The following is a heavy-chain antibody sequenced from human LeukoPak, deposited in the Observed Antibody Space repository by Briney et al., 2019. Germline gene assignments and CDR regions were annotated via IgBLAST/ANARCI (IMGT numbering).Heavy chain of an antibody. V-gene: IGHV3-20*04. CDR1: GFTFDDYG. J-gene: IGHJ4*02. D-gene: IGHD4-17*01. CDR3: ARDGGEGYDYGDYGEGYFDY. Sequence: GGSLRLSCAASGFTFDDYGMSWVRQAPGKGLEWVSGINWNGGRAGYADSVKGRFTISRDNAKNSLYLQMNSLRAEDTALYYCARDGGEGYDYGDYGEGYFDYWGQGTLVTVSS. CDR2: INWNGGRA.